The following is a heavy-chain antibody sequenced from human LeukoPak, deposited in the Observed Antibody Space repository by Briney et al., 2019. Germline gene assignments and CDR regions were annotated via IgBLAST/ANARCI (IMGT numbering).Heavy chain of an antibody. CDR2: IYHSGST. V-gene: IGHV4-30-2*01. CDR1: GGSISSGGYS. Sequence: SETLSLTCAVSGGSISSGGYSWSWIRQPPGKGLEWIGYIYHSGSTYYNPSLKSRVTISVDRSKNQFSLKLSSVTAADTAVYYCAGGNDYGDYEFDYWGQGTLVTVSS. D-gene: IGHD4-17*01. J-gene: IGHJ4*02. CDR3: AGGNDYGDYEFDY.